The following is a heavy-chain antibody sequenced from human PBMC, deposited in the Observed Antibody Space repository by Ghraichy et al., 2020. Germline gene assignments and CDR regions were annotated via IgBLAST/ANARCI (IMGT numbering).Heavy chain of an antibody. CDR3: ARDLRGQQLVPFDP. J-gene: IGHJ5*02. CDR1: GYTFTSYA. Sequence: ASVKVSCKASGYTFTSYAMNWVRQSPGQGLEWMGWINTNTGNPTYAQGFTGRFVFSLDTSVSTAYLQISSLKAEDTAVYYCARDLRGQQLVPFDPWGQGTLVTVSS. V-gene: IGHV7-4-1*02. CDR2: INTNTGNP. D-gene: IGHD6-13*01.